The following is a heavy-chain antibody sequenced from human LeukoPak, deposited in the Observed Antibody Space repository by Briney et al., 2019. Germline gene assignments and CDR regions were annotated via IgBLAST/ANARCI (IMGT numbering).Heavy chain of an antibody. Sequence: SETLSLTCTVSGGSISTYYWSWIRQPPGKGLEWIGYIYYSGSTNYNPSLKSRVTISVDTSKNQFSLKLSSVTAADTAVYYCARRLVVRGVIISDWFDPWGQGTLVTVSS. CDR2: IYYSGST. CDR3: ARRLVVRGVIISDWFDP. V-gene: IGHV4-59*01. D-gene: IGHD3-10*01. CDR1: GGSISTYY. J-gene: IGHJ5*02.